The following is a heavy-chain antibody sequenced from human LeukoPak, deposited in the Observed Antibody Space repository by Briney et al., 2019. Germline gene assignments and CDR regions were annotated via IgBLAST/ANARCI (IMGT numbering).Heavy chain of an antibody. J-gene: IGHJ4*02. D-gene: IGHD5-12*01. CDR3: ARRDGGYDY. V-gene: IGHV5-51*01. Sequence: GASLQISCKGSGSIFSSYWIGWGRRLPGKGLEWMGIIYPGDSYTRYSPSFQGQVTISADKSISTAYLQWSSLKASDTAMYYCARRDGGYDYWGQGTLVTVSS. CDR1: GSIFSSYW. CDR2: IYPGDSYT.